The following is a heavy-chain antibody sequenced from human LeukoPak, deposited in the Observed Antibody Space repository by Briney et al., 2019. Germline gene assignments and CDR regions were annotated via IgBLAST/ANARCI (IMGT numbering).Heavy chain of an antibody. CDR2: FYSGGST. CDR1: GFTVSSNY. CDR3: AKAGKGYYYYYMDV. Sequence: GGSLRLSCAASGFTVSSNYTSWVRQAPGKGLEWVSVFYSGGSTYYADSVKGRFTISRDNSKNTLYLQMNSLRAEDTAVYYCAKAGKGYYYYYMDVWGKGTTVTVSS. D-gene: IGHD3-10*01. V-gene: IGHV3-53*01. J-gene: IGHJ6*03.